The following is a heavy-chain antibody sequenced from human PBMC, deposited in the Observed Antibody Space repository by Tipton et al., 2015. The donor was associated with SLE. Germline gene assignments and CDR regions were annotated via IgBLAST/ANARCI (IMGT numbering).Heavy chain of an antibody. Sequence: SLRLSCAASGFTFSSYAMHWVRQAPGKGLEWVAVISYDGSNKYYADSVKGRFTISRDNSKNTLYLQMNSLRAEDTAVYYCARSGTRSTSHLCDYWGQGTLVTVSS. J-gene: IGHJ4*02. CDR1: GFTFSSYA. V-gene: IGHV3-30-3*01. CDR2: ISYDGSNK. CDR3: ARSGTRSTSHLCDY. D-gene: IGHD2-2*01.